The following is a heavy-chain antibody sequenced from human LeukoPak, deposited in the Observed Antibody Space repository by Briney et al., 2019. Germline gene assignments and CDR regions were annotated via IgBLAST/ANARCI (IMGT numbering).Heavy chain of an antibody. CDR2: ISSNGGST. V-gene: IGHV3-64*01. CDR1: GFTFSSYA. CDR3: ARAGSGSYSYYEFDY. Sequence: PGGSLRLSCAASGFTFSSYAMHWVRQAPGKGLEYVSAISSNGGSTYYANSVKGRFTISRDNSKNTLYLQMGSLRAEDMAVYYCARAGSGSYSYYEFDYWGQRTLVTVSS. D-gene: IGHD1-26*01. J-gene: IGHJ4*02.